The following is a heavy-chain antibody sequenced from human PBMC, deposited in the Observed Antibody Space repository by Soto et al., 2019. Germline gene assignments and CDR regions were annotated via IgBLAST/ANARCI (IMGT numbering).Heavy chain of an antibody. CDR1: GYTFTGYY. CDR2: INPNSGGT. V-gene: IGHV1-2*04. D-gene: IGHD1-20*01. Sequence: QVQLVQSGAEVKKPGASVKVSCKASGYTFTGYYMHWVRQAPGQGLEWMGWINPNSGGTNYAQKFQGWVTMTRDTSISTAYMELSRLRSDDTAVYYCARENVGLTGTTTYYYYYGMDVWGQGTTVTVSS. CDR3: ARENVGLTGTTTYYYYYGMDV. J-gene: IGHJ6*02.